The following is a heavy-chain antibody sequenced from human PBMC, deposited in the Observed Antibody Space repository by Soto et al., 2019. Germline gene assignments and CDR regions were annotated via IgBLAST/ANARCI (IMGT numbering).Heavy chain of an antibody. CDR2: IYWDNDK. Sequence: QITLKESGPALMEPTQTLTLTCSFSGLSLSTPGVGVGWLRQAPGKALECLAIIYWDNDKRYNPSLKTRLTITKDTSKNQVVLTMTYMEPVDTAISYCAHRVTYSTNYSVGWFDPWGQGTLVTVS. CDR1: GLSLSTPGVG. V-gene: IGHV2-5*02. D-gene: IGHD4-4*01. J-gene: IGHJ5*02. CDR3: AHRVTYSTNYSVGWFDP.